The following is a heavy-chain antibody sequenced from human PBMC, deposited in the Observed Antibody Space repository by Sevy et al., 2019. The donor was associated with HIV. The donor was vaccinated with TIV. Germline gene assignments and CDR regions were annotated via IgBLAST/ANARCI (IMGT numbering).Heavy chain of an antibody. V-gene: IGHV4-61*02. CDR3: ARALIRDSSGYLYYFDY. CDR1: GGSMSSGSYY. J-gene: IGHJ4*02. CDR2: IYTSGST. D-gene: IGHD3-22*01. Sequence: SETLSLTCTVSGGSMSSGSYYWSWIRQPAGKGREWIGRIYTSGSTNYNPSLKSRVTISVDTSKNQFSLKLSSVTAAETAVYYCARALIRDSSGYLYYFDYWGQGPLVTVSS.